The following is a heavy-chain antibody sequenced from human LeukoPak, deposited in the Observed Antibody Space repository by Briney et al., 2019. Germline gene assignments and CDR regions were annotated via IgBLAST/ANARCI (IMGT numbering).Heavy chain of an antibody. CDR1: SYTFTRNG. Sequence: ASVKVSCKASSYTFTRNGISWVRQAPGQGLEWMGWISGYNGNTEYAQMFQGRVTMTTDTSTSTAYMELRSLRSDDTAVYYCARSGHCSGTSCYAQGVDYWGQGTLVTVSS. D-gene: IGHD2-2*01. V-gene: IGHV1-18*01. CDR3: ARSGHCSGTSCYAQGVDY. J-gene: IGHJ4*02. CDR2: ISGYNGNT.